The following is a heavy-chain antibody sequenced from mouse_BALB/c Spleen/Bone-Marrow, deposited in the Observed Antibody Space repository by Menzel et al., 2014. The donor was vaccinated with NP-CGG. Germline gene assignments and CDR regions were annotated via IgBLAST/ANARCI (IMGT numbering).Heavy chain of an antibody. CDR3: ARRYFYSMDY. V-gene: IGHV1-9*01. J-gene: IGHJ4*01. Sequence: QVQLKESGAELMKPGTSVKISCKATGYTLSSYWIEWVKQRPGLGLEWIGEILPGSAITNYNEKFKGKATFTADTSSNTAYMQLSSLTSEDPAVYYCARRYFYSMDYWGQGTSVTVSS. CDR2: ILPGSAIT. D-gene: IGHD2-14*01. CDR1: GYTLSSYW.